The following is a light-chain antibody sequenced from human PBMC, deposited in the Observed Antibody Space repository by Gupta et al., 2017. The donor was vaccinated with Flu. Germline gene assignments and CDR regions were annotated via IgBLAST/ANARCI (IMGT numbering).Light chain of an antibody. CDR1: QTISSF. J-gene: IGKJ4*01. CDR2: GAS. Sequence: DIQMTQSPSSLSASVGDRVTVTCRASQTISSFVSWFQQKAGKAPKLLIYGASRVQSGVPSRFSGSRSGTDFTLTIRSRQPEEFANYFCRQKDNTPFTCGGGTRVEI. V-gene: IGKV1-39*01. CDR3: RQKDNTPFT.